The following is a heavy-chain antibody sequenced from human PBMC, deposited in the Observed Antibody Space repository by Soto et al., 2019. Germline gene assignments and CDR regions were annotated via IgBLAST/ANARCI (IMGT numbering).Heavy chain of an antibody. CDR1: GGSISSSSYY. Sequence: QLQLQESGPGLVKPSETLSLTCTVSGGSISSSSYYWGWIRQPPGKGLAWIGSIYYSGRTYYNPSLKSRVTISVDTANNQFALKLSSVTAADTAVYYFSRQWTYCSSTSCYVYAFDILGQGTMVTVSS. V-gene: IGHV4-39*01. CDR2: IYYSGRT. D-gene: IGHD2-2*01. CDR3: SRQWTYCSSTSCYVYAFDI. J-gene: IGHJ3*02.